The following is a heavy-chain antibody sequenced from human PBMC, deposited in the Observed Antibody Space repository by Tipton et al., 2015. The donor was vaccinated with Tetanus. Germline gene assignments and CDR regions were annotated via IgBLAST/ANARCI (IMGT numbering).Heavy chain of an antibody. V-gene: IGHV4-30-2*01. CDR2: MYYSGTT. CDR3: ARATSTGPAYNWFDP. Sequence: TLSLTCAVSGGSISSGGYSWTWIRQPPGKGLQWIGYMYYSGTTHYNPSLKSRLTISIDRAKNQLSLKLTSVTAADTAVYYCARATSTGPAYNWFDPWGQGTLVTASS. CDR1: GGSISSGGYS. J-gene: IGHJ5*02. D-gene: IGHD2-8*02.